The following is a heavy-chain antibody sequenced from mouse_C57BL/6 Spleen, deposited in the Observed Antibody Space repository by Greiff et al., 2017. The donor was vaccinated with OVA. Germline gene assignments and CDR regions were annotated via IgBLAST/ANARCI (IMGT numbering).Heavy chain of an antibody. CDR1: GYTFTSYW. CDR2: IYPGSGST. V-gene: IGHV1-55*01. CDR3: ARCERTSPWYFDV. Sequence: QVQLQQSGAELVKPGASVKMSCKASGYTFTSYWITWVKQRPGQGLEWIGDIYPGSGSTNYNEKFKSKATLTVDTSSSTAYMQLSSLTSEDSAVYYCARCERTSPWYFDVWGTGTTVTVSS. J-gene: IGHJ1*03.